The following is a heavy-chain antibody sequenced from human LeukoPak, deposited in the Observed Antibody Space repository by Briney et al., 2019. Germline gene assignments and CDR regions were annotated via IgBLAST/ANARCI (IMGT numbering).Heavy chain of an antibody. J-gene: IGHJ4*02. CDR2: IYQSGST. D-gene: IGHD2-21*02. CDR1: GGSISSGGNS. V-gene: IGHV4-30-2*01. Sequence: SQTLSLTCAVSGGSISSGGNSWNWIRQPPGKGLEWIGYIYQSGSTYYNPSLKSRVTIAVDTSKNQFSLKLSSVTAADTAVYYCAREYCRGGACYQPDYWGQGTLVTVSS. CDR3: AREYCRGGACYQPDY.